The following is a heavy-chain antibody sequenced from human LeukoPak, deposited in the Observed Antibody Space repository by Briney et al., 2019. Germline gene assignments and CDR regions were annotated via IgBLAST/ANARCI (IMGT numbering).Heavy chain of an antibody. CDR3: ARGGYCGGDCYSN. CDR2: ISYDGIKK. Sequence: PGGSLRLSCEASGFTFSSYVMHWVRQAPGKGLEWVALISYDGIKKSYADSVKGRFTISRENSKNTSYVQMNGLRAEDTTVYYCARGGYCGGDCYSNWGQGTLVTVSS. CDR1: GFTFSSYV. J-gene: IGHJ4*02. V-gene: IGHV3-30*04. D-gene: IGHD2-21*02.